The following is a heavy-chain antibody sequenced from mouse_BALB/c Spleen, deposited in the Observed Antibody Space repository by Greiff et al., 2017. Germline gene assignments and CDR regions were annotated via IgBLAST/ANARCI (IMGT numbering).Heavy chain of an antibody. Sequence: EVQLVESGGDLVKPGGSLKLSCAASGFTFSSYGMSWVRQTPDKRLEWVATISSGGSYTYYPDSVKGRFTISRDNAKNTLYLQMSSLKSEDTAMYYCARPPYYGSSYEYWGQGTTLTVSS. CDR1: GFTFSSYG. CDR3: ARPPYYGSSYEY. V-gene: IGHV5-6*01. CDR2: ISSGGSYT. D-gene: IGHD1-1*01. J-gene: IGHJ2*01.